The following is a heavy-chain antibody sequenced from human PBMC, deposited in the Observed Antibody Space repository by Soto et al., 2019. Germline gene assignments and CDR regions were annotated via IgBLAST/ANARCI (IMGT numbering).Heavy chain of an antibody. J-gene: IGHJ4*02. CDR2: VWYDGSNK. CDR1: GFDFRGDL. CDR3: VRVRWLQPLDY. V-gene: IGHV3-33*01. D-gene: IGHD6-19*01. Sequence: QVHLEEAGGGVVQPGGSLRLSCVASGFDFRGDLMHWVRQAPGKGLEWVAYVWYDGSNKMYAASVQGRFTISRDNSKNTLYLQMNSLSDDDTAVYYCVRVRWLQPLDYWGQGTLVTVSS.